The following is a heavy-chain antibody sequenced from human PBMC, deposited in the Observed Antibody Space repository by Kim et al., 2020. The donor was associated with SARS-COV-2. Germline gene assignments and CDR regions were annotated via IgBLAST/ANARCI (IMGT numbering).Heavy chain of an antibody. V-gene: IGHV3-30*18. CDR2: ISYEGSNE. CDR1: GFSFSSYG. D-gene: IGHD3-10*01. Sequence: GGSLRLSCAASGFSFSSYGIHWVRQAPGKGLEWVAAISYEGSNEYYADSVKGRFTISRDNSKNTLYLQMNSLRIEDTAVYYCAKGRWFGDLPFDYWGQGTLFTVSS. J-gene: IGHJ4*02. CDR3: AKGRWFGDLPFDY.